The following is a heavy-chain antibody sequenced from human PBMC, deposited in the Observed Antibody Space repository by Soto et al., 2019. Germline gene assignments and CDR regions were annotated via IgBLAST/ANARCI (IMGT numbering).Heavy chain of an antibody. J-gene: IGHJ5*02. CDR2: IIPIFGTA. Sequence: SVKVSCKASGGTFSSYAISWVRQAPGQGLEWMGGIIPIFGTANYAQKFQGRVTITADKYTSKAYMELSSLRSEDTAVYYCARVSYSNSEWFDPWGQGTLVTVSS. CDR1: GGTFSSYA. CDR3: ARVSYSNSEWFDP. D-gene: IGHD4-4*01. V-gene: IGHV1-69*06.